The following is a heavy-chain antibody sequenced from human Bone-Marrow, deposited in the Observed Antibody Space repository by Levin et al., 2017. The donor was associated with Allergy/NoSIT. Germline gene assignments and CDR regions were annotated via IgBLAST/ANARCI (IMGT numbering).Heavy chain of an antibody. CDR1: GYSFTSYW. Sequence: KVSCKGSGYSFTSYWIGWVRQMPGKGLEWMGIIYPGDSDTRYSPSFQGQVTISADKSISTAYLQWSSLKASDTAMYYCARHQYYYDSSGYGYFDYWGQGTLVTVSS. D-gene: IGHD3-22*01. CDR3: ARHQYYYDSSGYGYFDY. V-gene: IGHV5-51*01. CDR2: IYPGDSDT. J-gene: IGHJ4*02.